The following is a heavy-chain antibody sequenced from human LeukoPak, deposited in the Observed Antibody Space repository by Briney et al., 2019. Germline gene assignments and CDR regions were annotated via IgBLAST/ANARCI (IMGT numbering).Heavy chain of an antibody. CDR3: ARGLPGDFDP. D-gene: IGHD3-10*01. V-gene: IGHV1-8*01. Sequence: GASGKVSCKASGYTLTSYDINWVRQGTRQRLEWMGWMIPSSGNTGYAQKFQGRVTMSRNTSINTAYMELSGLGSEDTAVYYCARGLPGDFDPWGQGTLVTVSS. CDR1: GYTLTSYD. CDR2: MIPSSGNT. J-gene: IGHJ5*02.